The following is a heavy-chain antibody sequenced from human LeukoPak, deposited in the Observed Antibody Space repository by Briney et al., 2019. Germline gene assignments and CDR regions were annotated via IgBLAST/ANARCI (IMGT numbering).Heavy chain of an antibody. CDR2: ISSSSSTI. V-gene: IGHV3-48*01. CDR1: GFTFRSYS. J-gene: IGHJ6*03. D-gene: IGHD2-21*01. CDR3: ASRIRPSYYYYYMDV. Sequence: GGSLRLSCAASGFTFRSYSMNWVRQAPGKGLEWVSYISSSSSTIYYADSVKGRFTISRDNAKNSLYLQMNSLRAEDTAVYYCASRIRPSYYYYYMDVWGKGTTVTVSS.